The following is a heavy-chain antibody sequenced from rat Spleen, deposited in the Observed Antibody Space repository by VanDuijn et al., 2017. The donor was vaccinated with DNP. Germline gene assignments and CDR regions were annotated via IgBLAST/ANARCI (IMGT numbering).Heavy chain of an antibody. V-gene: IGHV5-7*01. CDR2: ISYEGSST. CDR1: GFTFSDYN. J-gene: IGHJ1*01. CDR3: ARGSSSIYWYFDF. D-gene: IGHD1-2*01. Sequence: VQLVESGGGSVQPGRSLKLSCAASGFTFSDYNMAWVRQAPKKGLEWVATISYEGSSTYYRDSVKGRFTISRDNAKNTLYLQMNSLKSEDTATYYCARGSSSIYWYFDFWGPGTMVTVSS.